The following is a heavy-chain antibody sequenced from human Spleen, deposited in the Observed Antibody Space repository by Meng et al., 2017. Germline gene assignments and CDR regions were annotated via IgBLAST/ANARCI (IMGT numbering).Heavy chain of an antibody. CDR3: ARGPSHGGSYSDY. V-gene: IGHV4-59*01. Sequence: QVQLQESGPGLVKPSETLSLTCTVSGGSISTYYWSWSRQSPAKGLAWIGYINYSGRTNYIPSLRSRATISVDPSKNQFSMNLRSVTAADTAVYYCARGPSHGGSYSDYWGQGTLVTVSS. CDR1: GGSISTYY. D-gene: IGHD2-21*02. CDR2: INYSGRT. J-gene: IGHJ4*02.